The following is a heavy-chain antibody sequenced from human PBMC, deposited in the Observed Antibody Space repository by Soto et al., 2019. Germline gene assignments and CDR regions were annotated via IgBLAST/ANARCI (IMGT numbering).Heavy chain of an antibody. J-gene: IGHJ4*02. CDR2: ISGSGGST. CDR1: GFTFSSYA. V-gene: IGHV3-23*01. D-gene: IGHD6-25*01. CDR3: ARVGAGSGLDY. Sequence: EVQLLESGGGLVQPGGSLRLSCVASGFTFSSYAMSWVRQAPGKGLEWVSGISGSGGSTNYVDTVKGRFTISRDNAKNSLYLQMNSLRAEDTAVYYCARVGAGSGLDYWGQGTLVTVSS.